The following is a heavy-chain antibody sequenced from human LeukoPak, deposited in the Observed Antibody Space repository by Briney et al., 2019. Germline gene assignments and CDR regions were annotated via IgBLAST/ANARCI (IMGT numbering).Heavy chain of an antibody. J-gene: IGHJ5*02. Sequence: SVKVSRKASGGTFSSYAISWVRQAPGQGLEWMGRIIPIFGTANYAQKFQGRVTITADESTSTAYMELSSLRSEDTAVYYCARVGGSYNWFDPWGHGTLVTVSS. CDR1: GGTFSSYA. CDR3: ARVGGSYNWFDP. V-gene: IGHV1-69*15. D-gene: IGHD1-26*01. CDR2: IIPIFGTA.